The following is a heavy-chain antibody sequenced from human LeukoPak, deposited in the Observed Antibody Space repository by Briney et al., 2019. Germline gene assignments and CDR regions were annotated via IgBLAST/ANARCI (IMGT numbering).Heavy chain of an antibody. CDR1: GFTFSSYW. D-gene: IGHD6-13*01. CDR2: IKQDGSEK. V-gene: IGHV3-7*03. CDR3: AKDQWVAAGEDAFDI. Sequence: GGSLRLSCAASGFTFSSYWMSWVRQAPGKGLEWVANIKQDGSEKYYVDSVKGRFTISRDNAKNSLYLQMNSLRAEDTAVYYCAKDQWVAAGEDAFDIWGQGTMVTVSS. J-gene: IGHJ3*02.